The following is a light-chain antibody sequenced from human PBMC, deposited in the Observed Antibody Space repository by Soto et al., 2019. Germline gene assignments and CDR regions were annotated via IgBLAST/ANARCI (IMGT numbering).Light chain of an antibody. V-gene: IGKV3-20*01. CDR1: QSVSSSY. Sequence: EIVLTQSPGTLSLSPGERDTISCRASQSVSSSYLAWYQQKPGQAPRLLIYGASSRATGIPDRFSGSGSGTGFTLTISRLEPEDFAVYYCQQYGSSPTFGGGTKVDIK. CDR3: QQYGSSPT. J-gene: IGKJ4*01. CDR2: GAS.